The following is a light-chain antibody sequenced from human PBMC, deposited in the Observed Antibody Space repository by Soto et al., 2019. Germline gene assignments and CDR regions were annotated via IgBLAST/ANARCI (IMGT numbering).Light chain of an antibody. CDR3: SSSTSSSTVI. V-gene: IGLV2-14*01. CDR2: GVT. J-gene: IGLJ2*01. CDR1: SSDVGGYKF. Sequence: QSALTQPASVSGSPGQSITISCTGTSSDVGGYKFVSWYQQYPGKAPKLMIYGVTNRPPGVSNRFSGSKSGNTASLTISGLQAEDEADYYCSSSTSSSTVIFGGGTKLTVL.